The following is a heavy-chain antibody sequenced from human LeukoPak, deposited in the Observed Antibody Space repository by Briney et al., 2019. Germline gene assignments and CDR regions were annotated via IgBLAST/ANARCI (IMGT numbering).Heavy chain of an antibody. CDR2: INHSGST. D-gene: IGHD5-12*01. Sequence: SETLSLTCAVYGGSFSGYYWSWIRQPPGKGLEWIGEINHSGSTNYNPSLKSRVTISVGTSKTQFSLKLRSVPAADTAVYYCASWRGDFWSGYSGYDFSVYWGQGTLVTVSS. J-gene: IGHJ4*02. V-gene: IGHV4-34*01. CDR3: ASWRGDFWSGYSGYDFSVY. CDR1: GGSFSGYY.